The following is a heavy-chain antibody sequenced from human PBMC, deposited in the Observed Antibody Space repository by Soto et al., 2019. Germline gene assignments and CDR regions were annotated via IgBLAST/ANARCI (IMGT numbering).Heavy chain of an antibody. V-gene: IGHV3-74*01. CDR2: INSDGSST. Sequence: EVQLVESGGGLVQPGGSLRLSCAASGFTFSSYWMHWVRQAPGKGLVWVSRINSDGSSTSYADSVKGRFTISRDNAKTTLYLRMNSLRAEDTSVYYCWCMPPYYYYYFMDVWGKGTTVTVSS. CDR3: WCMPPYYYYYFMDV. J-gene: IGHJ6*03. CDR1: GFTFSSYW. D-gene: IGHD2-8*01.